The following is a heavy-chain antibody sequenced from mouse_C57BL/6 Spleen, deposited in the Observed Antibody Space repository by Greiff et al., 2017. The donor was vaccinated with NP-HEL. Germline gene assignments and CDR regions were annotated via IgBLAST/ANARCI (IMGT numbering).Heavy chain of an antibody. CDR1: GFTFSDYY. Sequence: EVQGVESGGDLVQPGGSLKLSCAASGFTFSDYYMYWVRQTPEKRLEWVAYISNGGGVTYYPDTVKGRFTISRDNAKNTLYLRMSRLKSEDTAMYYCARPVYDYDEGFAYWGQGTLVTVSA. V-gene: IGHV5-12*01. D-gene: IGHD2-4*01. CDR3: ARPVYDYDEGFAY. J-gene: IGHJ3*01. CDR2: ISNGGGVT.